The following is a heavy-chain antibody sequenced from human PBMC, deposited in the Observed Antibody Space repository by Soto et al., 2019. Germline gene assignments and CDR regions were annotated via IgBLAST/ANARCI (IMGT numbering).Heavy chain of an antibody. D-gene: IGHD2-15*01. CDR1: GGSISSSSYY. V-gene: IGHV4-39*01. Sequence: SETLSLTCTVSGGSISSSSYYWGWIRQPPGKGLEWIGSIYYSGSTYYNPSLKSRVTISVDTSKNQFSLKLSSVTAADTAVYYCARLRPGGYCSGGSCFHHYYYYYMDVWGKGTTVT. CDR2: IYYSGST. J-gene: IGHJ6*03. CDR3: ARLRPGGYCSGGSCFHHYYYYYMDV.